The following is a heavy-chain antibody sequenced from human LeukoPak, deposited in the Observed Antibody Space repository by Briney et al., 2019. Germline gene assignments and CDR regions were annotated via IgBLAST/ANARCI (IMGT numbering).Heavy chain of an antibody. J-gene: IGHJ6*02. D-gene: IGHD4/OR15-4a*01. Sequence: SETLSLTCTVSGGSISSSIYYWGWIRQPPGKWLEWLWSIYYSGSTYYNPSLKSRVTISVDTSKNQFSLKLSSVTAADTAVYYCARDWNDYGATYGMDVWGQGTTVTVSS. V-gene: IGHV4-39*07. CDR2: IYYSGST. CDR3: ARDWNDYGATYGMDV. CDR1: GGSISSSIYY.